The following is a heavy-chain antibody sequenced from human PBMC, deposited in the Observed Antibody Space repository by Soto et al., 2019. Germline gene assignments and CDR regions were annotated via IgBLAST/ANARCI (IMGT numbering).Heavy chain of an antibody. CDR3: TRSSSHGTSTFDY. D-gene: IGHD3-3*02. CDR2: IRSKAYGGTT. CDR1: GFTFGDYA. J-gene: IGHJ4*02. Sequence: PGGSLRLSCTASGFTFGDYAMSWFRQAPGKGLEWVGFIRSKAYGGTTEYAASVKGRFTISRDDSKTIAYLQMNSLKTEDTAVYYCTRSSSHGTSTFDYWGRGALVTVSS. V-gene: IGHV3-49*03.